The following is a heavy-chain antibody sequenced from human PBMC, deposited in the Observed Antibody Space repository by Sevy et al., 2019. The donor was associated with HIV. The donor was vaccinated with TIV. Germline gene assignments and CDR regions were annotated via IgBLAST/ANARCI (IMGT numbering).Heavy chain of an antibody. J-gene: IGHJ6*02. D-gene: IGHD2-2*01. CDR2: IIPIFGTA. CDR1: GGTFSSYA. Sequence: ASVKVSCKASGGTFSSYAISWVRQAPGQGLEWMGGIIPIFGTANYAQKFQGRVTITADESTSTAYMELCSLRSEDTAVYYCARDGCSSTSCYSPDYYYYGMDVWGQGTTVTVSS. V-gene: IGHV1-69*13. CDR3: ARDGCSSTSCYSPDYYYYGMDV.